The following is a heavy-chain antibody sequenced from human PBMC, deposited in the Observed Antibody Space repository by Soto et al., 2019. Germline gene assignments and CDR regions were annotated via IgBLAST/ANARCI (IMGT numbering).Heavy chain of an antibody. CDR2: IYYSGST. CDR3: ARGGWGVFDY. Sequence: QVQLQELGPGLVKPSQTLSLTCTVSLGSISSGGYYWSWIRQHPGKGLEWIGYIYYSGSTYYNPSLKSRVTISVDTSKKQFSLKLSSVTAADTAVYYCARGGWGVFDYWGQGTLVTVSS. V-gene: IGHV4-31*03. D-gene: IGHD3-10*01. J-gene: IGHJ4*02. CDR1: LGSISSGGYY.